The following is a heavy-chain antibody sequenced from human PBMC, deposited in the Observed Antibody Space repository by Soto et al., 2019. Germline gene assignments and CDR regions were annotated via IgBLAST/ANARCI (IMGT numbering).Heavy chain of an antibody. CDR2: IIPVFGST. CDR1: GGTFNNHA. CDR3: ARGSGFDCISTSCYRTDYYYYMDV. J-gene: IGHJ6*03. V-gene: IGHV1-69*13. D-gene: IGHD2-2*01. Sequence: SVKVSCKASGGTFNNHAISWVRQAPGQGLEWMGGIIPVFGSTNYAQKFQGRVTITADASTSTAYMELGRLRSEDAAVYYCARGSGFDCISTSCYRTDYYYYMDVWGKGTTVTVSS.